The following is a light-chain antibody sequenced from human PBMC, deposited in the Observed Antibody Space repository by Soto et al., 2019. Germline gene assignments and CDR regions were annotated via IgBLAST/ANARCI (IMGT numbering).Light chain of an antibody. V-gene: IGKV3-11*01. J-gene: IGKJ5*01. CDR1: QSVSSY. CDR2: DAS. CDR3: QQRSNWPPIT. Sequence: EIVLTQSPATLSLSPGERATLSGMASQSVSSYLALYQQRPGQAPRLLIYDASHRAAGIPARFSGSGFGTDFTLTISSLEPEDAAVYYCQQRSNWPPITFGQGTRLEIK.